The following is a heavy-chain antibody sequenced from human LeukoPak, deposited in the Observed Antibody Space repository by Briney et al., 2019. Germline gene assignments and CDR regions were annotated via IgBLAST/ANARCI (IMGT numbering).Heavy chain of an antibody. J-gene: IGHJ4*02. Sequence: GGSLRLSCAASGFTFSNYEMNWVRQAPGKGLEWISYISSSGTPISYADSVRGRFTISRDNSKNTLYLQLNSLRAEDTALYYCANTGNSRGAYWGQGTLVTVSS. CDR1: GFTFSNYE. V-gene: IGHV3-48*03. D-gene: IGHD2/OR15-2a*01. CDR2: ISSSGTPI. CDR3: ANTGNSRGAY.